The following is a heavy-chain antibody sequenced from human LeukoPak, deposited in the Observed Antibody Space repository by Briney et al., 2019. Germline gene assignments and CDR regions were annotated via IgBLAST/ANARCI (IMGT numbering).Heavy chain of an antibody. D-gene: IGHD1-26*01. CDR3: ARLFTRAWEYRYGMDV. Sequence: SETLSLTCAVYGGSFSGYYWSWIRQPPGKGLEWIGSIYIDGITHYNSSLQSRVTLSIDTSKNQFSLKLTSVTAADTAVFYCARLFTRAWEYRYGMDVWGQGTAVTVSS. J-gene: IGHJ6*02. V-gene: IGHV4-34*01. CDR1: GGSFSGYY. CDR2: IYIDGIT.